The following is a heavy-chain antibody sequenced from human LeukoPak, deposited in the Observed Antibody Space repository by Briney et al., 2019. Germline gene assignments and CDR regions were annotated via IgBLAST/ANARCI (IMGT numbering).Heavy chain of an antibody. J-gene: IGHJ6*02. V-gene: IGHV3-21*01. CDR1: GFTFSSYS. CDR3: ARDPGDGMDV. CDR2: ISSSSSYI. Sequence: GGSLRLSCAASGFTFSSYSMNWVRQAPGKGLEWVSSISSSSSYIYYADSVKGRFTISRDNAKNSLYLQMYSLRAEDTAVYYCARDPGDGMDVWGQGTTVTVSS.